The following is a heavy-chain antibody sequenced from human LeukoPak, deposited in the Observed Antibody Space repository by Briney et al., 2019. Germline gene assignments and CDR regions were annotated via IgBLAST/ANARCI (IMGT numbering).Heavy chain of an antibody. CDR3: AKSERLSMIGGWAPTFDS. Sequence: GGSLRLSCAASGFTFSSYEMNWVRQAPGKGLEWVSILYSDGSTYYADSVEGRFTISRDNSKNTLYFQMNSLRVEDTAVYYCAKSERLSMIGGWAPTFDSWGQGTLVTVSS. V-gene: IGHV3-66*01. J-gene: IGHJ4*02. CDR2: LYSDGST. D-gene: IGHD3-22*01. CDR1: GFTFSSYE.